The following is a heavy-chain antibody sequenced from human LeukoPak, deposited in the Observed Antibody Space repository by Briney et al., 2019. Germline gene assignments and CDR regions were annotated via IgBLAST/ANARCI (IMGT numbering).Heavy chain of an antibody. CDR2: ISYDGTNK. D-gene: IGHD3-10*01. Sequence: GGSLRLSCAASGFTFSSYAMHWVRQAPGKGLEWGALISYDGTNKYYADSVKGRFTISRDNSKNTLYLQMNSLRAEDTAVYYCAKAQYYYGSGSWPPFHYWGQGTLVTVSS. J-gene: IGHJ4*02. V-gene: IGHV3-30*04. CDR1: GFTFSSYA. CDR3: AKAQYYYGSGSWPPFHY.